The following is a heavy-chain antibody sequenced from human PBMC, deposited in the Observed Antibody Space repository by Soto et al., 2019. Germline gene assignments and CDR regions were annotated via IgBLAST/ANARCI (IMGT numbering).Heavy chain of an antibody. Sequence: RGGSLRLSCAASGFTFSSYIMNWVRQAPGKGPEWVSYISSSSSTIYYADSVKGRFTISRDNAKNSLYLQMNSLRDEDTSVYYWARDVPSAGYYDDSSGYYKFDYWGQGTLVTVS. CDR3: ARDVPSAGYYDDSSGYYKFDY. D-gene: IGHD3-22*01. V-gene: IGHV3-48*02. CDR2: ISSSSSTI. CDR1: GFTFSSYI. J-gene: IGHJ4*02.